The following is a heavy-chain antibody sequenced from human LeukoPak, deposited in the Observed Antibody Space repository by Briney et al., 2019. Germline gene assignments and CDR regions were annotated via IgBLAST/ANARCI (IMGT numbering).Heavy chain of an antibody. D-gene: IGHD2-15*01. CDR2: ISYDGSNK. Sequence: GRSLRLSCAASGFTFSSYGMHWVRPAPGKGLEWVAVISYDGSNKYYADSVKGRFTISRDNSKNTLYLQMNSLRAEDTAVYYCAKEGYCSGGSCYGLDYWGQGTLVTVSS. J-gene: IGHJ4*02. CDR3: AKEGYCSGGSCYGLDY. CDR1: GFTFSSYG. V-gene: IGHV3-30*18.